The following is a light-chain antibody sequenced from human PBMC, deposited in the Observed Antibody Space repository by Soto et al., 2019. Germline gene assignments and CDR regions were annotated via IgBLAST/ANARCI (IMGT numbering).Light chain of an antibody. CDR1: QSVSSY. J-gene: IGKJ5*01. CDR2: DAS. Sequence: EIVLSQSPAILSLSPGERATLSCRASQSVSSYLAWYQQKPGQAPRLLIYDASNRATGIPARFSGSGSGTDFTLTISSLEPEDFAVYYCQQRSNPITFGQGTRLEIK. CDR3: QQRSNPIT. V-gene: IGKV3-11*01.